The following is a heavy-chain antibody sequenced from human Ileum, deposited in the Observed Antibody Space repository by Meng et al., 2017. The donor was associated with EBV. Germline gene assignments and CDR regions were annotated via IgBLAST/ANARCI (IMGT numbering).Heavy chain of an antibody. CDR1: GGSFSNYY. Sequence: QGQRPQWGAGLLKPSETLSLTCAVYGGSFSNYYWTWIRQPPGKGLEWIGEISHTGTTKYNPSLKNRVTISLDTSNNQFSLNLNSVTAADTALYYCARYGTCGANSFYCFDPWGQGTLVTVSS. CDR3: ARYGTCGANSFYCFDP. V-gene: IGHV4-34*01. J-gene: IGHJ5*02. CDR2: ISHTGTT. D-gene: IGHD4-23*01.